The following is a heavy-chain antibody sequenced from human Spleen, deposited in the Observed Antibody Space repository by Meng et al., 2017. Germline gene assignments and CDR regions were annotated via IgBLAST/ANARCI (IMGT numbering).Heavy chain of an antibody. Sequence: QVQLVQSGAEVMKPGASVTVSCRTSGYTFTSFFLHWVRQAPGQGLEWLGTINPNNGGTAYAQRFQGRVTLTRDTSTSTVYMELSSLGSEDTAVYYCARGKFYQLLPFDPWGQGTLVTVSS. D-gene: IGHD2-2*01. CDR3: ARGKFYQLLPFDP. V-gene: IGHV1-46*01. J-gene: IGHJ5*02. CDR2: INPNNGGT. CDR1: GYTFTSFF.